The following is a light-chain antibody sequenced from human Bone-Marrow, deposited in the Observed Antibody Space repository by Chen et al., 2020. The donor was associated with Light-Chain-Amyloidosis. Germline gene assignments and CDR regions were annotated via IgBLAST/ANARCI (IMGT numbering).Light chain of an antibody. Sequence: NFMLTQPHSVSESPGKTVIISCTRSSGSIATNYVQWYQQRPGSSPTTVIYEDDQRPSGVPVRFSGSVDRSSNSASLTISGLKTQDGADYCCQSYDGSSQGVFGGGTKLTFL. CDR2: EDD. CDR1: SGSIATNY. V-gene: IGLV6-57*01. J-gene: IGLJ3*02. CDR3: QSYDGSSQGV.